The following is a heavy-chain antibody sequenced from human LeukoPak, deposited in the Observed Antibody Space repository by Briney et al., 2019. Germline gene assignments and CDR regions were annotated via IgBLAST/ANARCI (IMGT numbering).Heavy chain of an antibody. CDR2: IRYDGSNK. CDR3: AKFDC. V-gene: IGHV3-30*02. Sequence: PGGSLRLSCAASGFTFSSYDIHWVRQAPGKGLEWVAFIRYDGSNKYYADSVKGRFTISRDNSKNTLYLQVNSLRVEDTAVYYCAKFDCWGQGTLVTVSS. CDR1: GFTFSSYD. J-gene: IGHJ4*02.